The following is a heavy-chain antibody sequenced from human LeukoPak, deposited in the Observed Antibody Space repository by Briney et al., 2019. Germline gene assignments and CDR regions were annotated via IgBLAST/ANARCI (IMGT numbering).Heavy chain of an antibody. CDR1: GGSISSSSYY. Sequence: SETLSLTCTVSGGSISSSSYYWGWIRQPPGKGLEWIGSIYYSGSTYYNPSLKSRVTISVDTSKNQFSLKLSSVTAADTAVYYCARPLYYDILTGTYAFDIWGQGTMVTVSS. V-gene: IGHV4-39*01. D-gene: IGHD3-9*01. CDR3: ARPLYYDILTGTYAFDI. J-gene: IGHJ3*02. CDR2: IYYSGST.